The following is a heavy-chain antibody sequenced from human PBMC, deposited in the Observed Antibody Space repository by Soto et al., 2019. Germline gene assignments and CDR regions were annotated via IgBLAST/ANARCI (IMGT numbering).Heavy chain of an antibody. V-gene: IGHV4-61*01. D-gene: IGHD4-4*01. CDR2: IYYSGST. CDR3: ARQIDYSNYPPLWYYYYGMDV. CDR1: GGSVSSGSYY. Sequence: PSETLSLTCTVSGGSVSSGSYYWSWIRQPPGKGLEWIGYIYYSGSTNYNPSLKSRVTISVDTSKNQFSLKLSSVTAADTAVYYCARQIDYSNYPPLWYYYYGMDVWGQGTTVTVSS. J-gene: IGHJ6*02.